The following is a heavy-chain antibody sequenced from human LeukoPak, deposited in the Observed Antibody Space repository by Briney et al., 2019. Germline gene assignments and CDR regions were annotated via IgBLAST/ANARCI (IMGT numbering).Heavy chain of an antibody. Sequence: ASVKVSCKASGYTFTSYYMHWVRQAPGQGLEWMGIINPSGGSTSYAQKFQGRVTMTRDTSTSTVYMELSSLRSEDTAVYYCATETGTSPFYYCYGMDVWGQGTTVTVSS. V-gene: IGHV1-46*01. CDR3: ATETGTSPFYYCYGMDV. CDR2: INPSGGST. D-gene: IGHD2-2*01. J-gene: IGHJ6*02. CDR1: GYTFTSYY.